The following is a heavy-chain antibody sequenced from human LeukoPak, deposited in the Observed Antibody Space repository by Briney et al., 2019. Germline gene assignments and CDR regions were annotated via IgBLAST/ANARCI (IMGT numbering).Heavy chain of an antibody. CDR1: GFTFSSYS. D-gene: IGHD3-16*01. J-gene: IGHJ6*03. V-gene: IGHV3-21*01. CDR2: ISSSSSYI. CDR3: ARVRESYVFGDYYYMDV. Sequence: GGSLRLSCAASGFTFSSYSMNWVRQAPGKGLEWVSSISSSSSYIYYADSVKGRFTISRDNAKNSLYLQMNSLRAEDTAVYYCARVRESYVFGDYYYMDVWGKGTTVTVSS.